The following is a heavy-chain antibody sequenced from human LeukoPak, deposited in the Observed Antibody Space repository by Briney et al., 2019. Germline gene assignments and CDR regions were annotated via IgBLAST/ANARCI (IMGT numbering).Heavy chain of an antibody. CDR1: GGSISSNNW. CDR2: IYHTGST. V-gene: IGHV4-4*02. CDR3: ARVVGKNGDYDWFDP. Sequence: SETLSLTCAVSGGSISSNNWWSWVRQPPGKGLEWIGEIYHTGSTNYNPSLKSRVTISVDKSKSQFSLKLNSVTAADTAVYYCARVVGKNGDYDWFDPWGQGTLVTVSS. D-gene: IGHD4-17*01. J-gene: IGHJ5*02.